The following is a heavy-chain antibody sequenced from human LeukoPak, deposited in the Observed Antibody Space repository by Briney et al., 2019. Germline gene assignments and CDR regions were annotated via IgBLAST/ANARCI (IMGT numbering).Heavy chain of an antibody. CDR3: AKSHSVAQRGYFDY. CDR1: GGSISSSSYY. J-gene: IGHJ4*02. V-gene: IGHV4-39*07. CDR2: IYYSGST. D-gene: IGHD2-15*01. Sequence: SETLSLTCTVSGGSISSSSYYWGWIRQPPGKGLEWIGSIYYSGSTYYNPSLKSRVTISVDTSKNQFSLKLSSVTAADTAVYYCAKSHSVAQRGYFDYWGQGTLVTVSS.